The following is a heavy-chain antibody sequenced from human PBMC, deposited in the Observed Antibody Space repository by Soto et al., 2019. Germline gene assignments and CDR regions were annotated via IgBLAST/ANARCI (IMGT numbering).Heavy chain of an antibody. V-gene: IGHV4-59*01. D-gene: IGHD3-10*01. CDR1: GCSISSYY. J-gene: IGHJ6*02. CDR2: IYYSGST. Sequence: SEPLSLTCTFSGCSISSYYWSWIRQPPGKGLEWIGYIYYSGSTNYNPSLKSRVTISVDTSKNQFSLKLSSVTAADTAVYYCARGGNYYDYYGMDVWGQGTTVTVS. CDR3: ARGGNYYDYYGMDV.